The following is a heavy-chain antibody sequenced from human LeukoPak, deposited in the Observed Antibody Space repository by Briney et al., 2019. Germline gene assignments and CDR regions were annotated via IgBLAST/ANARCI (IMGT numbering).Heavy chain of an antibody. D-gene: IGHD5-24*01. CDR1: GDTFTNYA. CDR2: IIPIFGSI. Sequence: SVKVSCKASGDTFTNYAINWVRQAPGQGLEWMGRIIPIFGSIYYAQKFQGRVTISTDESPTTAYMELSSLTSEDTAVYYCARDAADGNIGFLWGQGTMLTVSS. J-gene: IGHJ3*01. CDR3: ARDAADGNIGFL. V-gene: IGHV1-69*05.